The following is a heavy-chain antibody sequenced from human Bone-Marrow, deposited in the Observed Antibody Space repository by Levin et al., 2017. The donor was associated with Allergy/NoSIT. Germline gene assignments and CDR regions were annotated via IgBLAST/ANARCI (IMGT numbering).Heavy chain of an antibody. V-gene: IGHV4-34*01. CDR1: GGSFSGYY. Sequence: SETLSLTCAVYGGSFSGYYWSWIRQPPGKGLEWIGEINHSGSTNYNPSLKSRVTISVDTSKNQFSLKLSSVTAADTAVYYCARGYCSSTSCYSFDYWGQGTLVTVSS. CDR3: ARGYCSSTSCYSFDY. CDR2: INHSGST. D-gene: IGHD2-2*01. J-gene: IGHJ4*02.